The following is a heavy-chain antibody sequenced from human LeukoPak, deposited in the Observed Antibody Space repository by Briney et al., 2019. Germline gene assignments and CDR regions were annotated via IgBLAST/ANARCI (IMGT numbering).Heavy chain of an antibody. CDR1: GLTFSNYG. D-gene: IGHD6-13*01. J-gene: IGHJ4*02. CDR2: ISFDGANK. Sequence: GGSLRLSCAASGLTFSNYGMHWVRQAPGKGLEWVAVISFDGANKFYADSVKGRFTISRDNSKNSLYLQMNSLRAEDTAVYYCAKGGGPGYSSRWYSNWDQGTLVTVSS. V-gene: IGHV3-30*18. CDR3: AKGGGPGYSSRWYSN.